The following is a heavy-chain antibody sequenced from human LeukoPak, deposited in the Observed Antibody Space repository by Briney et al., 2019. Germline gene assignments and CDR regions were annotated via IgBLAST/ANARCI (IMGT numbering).Heavy chain of an antibody. CDR1: GYTFTSYD. D-gene: IGHD2-15*01. CDR2: MNPNSGNT. CDR3: AREAVVPYYYYMDV. Sequence: ASVKVSCKASGYTFTSYDINWVRQATGQGLEWMGWMNPNSGNTDYAQKFQGRVTMTRNTSISTAYMELSSLRSEDTAVYYCAREAVVPYYYYMDVWGKGTTVTVSS. V-gene: IGHV1-8*01. J-gene: IGHJ6*03.